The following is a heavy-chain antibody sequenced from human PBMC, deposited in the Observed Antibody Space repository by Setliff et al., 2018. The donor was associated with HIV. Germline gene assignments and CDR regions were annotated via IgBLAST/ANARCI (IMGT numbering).Heavy chain of an antibody. CDR2: IYTSGST. J-gene: IGHJ6*03. V-gene: IGHV4-61*02. D-gene: IGHD3-22*01. Sequence: PSETLSLTCTVSGGSISSGSYYWSWIRQPAGKGLEWIGRIYTSGSTNYNPSLKSRVTISVDTSKNQFSLKLRSVTVADTAVYYCARETYYYDNPQYYYYYMDVWGKGTTVTVSS. CDR3: ARETYYYDNPQYYYYYMDV. CDR1: GGSISSGSYY.